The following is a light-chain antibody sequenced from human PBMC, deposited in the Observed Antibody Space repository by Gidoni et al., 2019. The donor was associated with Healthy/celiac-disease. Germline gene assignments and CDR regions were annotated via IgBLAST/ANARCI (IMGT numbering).Light chain of an antibody. CDR2: GKN. CDR3: NSRDSSGNHDVV. Sequence: SSELTQDPAVSVALGQTVRITCQGDSLRSYYASWYQQKPGQAPVLVIYGKNNRPSGIPDQFSGSSSGNTASLTITGAQAEDEADYYCNSRDSSGNHDVVFGGGTKLTVL. V-gene: IGLV3-19*01. J-gene: IGLJ2*01. CDR1: SLRSYY.